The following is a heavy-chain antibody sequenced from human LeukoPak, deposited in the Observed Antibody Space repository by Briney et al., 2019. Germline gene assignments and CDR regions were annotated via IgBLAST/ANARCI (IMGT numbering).Heavy chain of an antibody. D-gene: IGHD2-21*01. V-gene: IGHV4-59*08. CDR1: GGSISSYY. Sequence: PSETLSLTCSVSGGSISSYYCSWIRQPPGGGLEWIGYIYKSGTTNYNPSPKSRITMSMDTSKNQFSLKLTSVTAADTAVYYCVRLVVDSRGIKEVAVENWGQGTLVTVSS. CDR2: IYKSGTT. J-gene: IGHJ4*02. CDR3: VRLVVDSRGIKEVAVEN.